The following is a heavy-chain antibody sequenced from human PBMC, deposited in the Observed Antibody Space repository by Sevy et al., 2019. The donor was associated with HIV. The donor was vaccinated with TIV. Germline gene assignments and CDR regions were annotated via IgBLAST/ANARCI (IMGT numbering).Heavy chain of an antibody. J-gene: IGHJ6*02. V-gene: IGHV3-49*03. D-gene: IGHD3-3*01. Sequence: GGSLRLSCTASGFIFGDYAMSWLRQAPGKGLEWVGFIRSKTFGGTTEYAASVKGRFTISRDDSKGIAYLQMNSLKTEDTAVYYCTRVRGTISPYYYFGMDVWGQGTTVTVSS. CDR3: TRVRGTISPYYYFGMDV. CDR2: IRSKTFGGTT. CDR1: GFIFGDYA.